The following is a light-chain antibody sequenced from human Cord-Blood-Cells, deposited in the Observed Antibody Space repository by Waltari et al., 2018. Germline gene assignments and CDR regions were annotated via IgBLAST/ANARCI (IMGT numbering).Light chain of an antibody. CDR3: QQYNNWPPGLFT. CDR2: GAS. V-gene: IGKV3-15*01. Sequence: IVMTQSPATLSVPPGESATLSCRASQSVSSNVAWYQPKPGQAPRLLIYGASTRATGIPARFSGSGSGKEFTHTISSLQSEDFAVYYCQQYNNWPPGLFTFGPGTKVDIK. CDR1: QSVSSN. J-gene: IGKJ3*01.